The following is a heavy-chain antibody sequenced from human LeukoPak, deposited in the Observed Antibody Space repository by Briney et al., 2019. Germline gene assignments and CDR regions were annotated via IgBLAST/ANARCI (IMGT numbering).Heavy chain of an antibody. CDR2: INHSGST. D-gene: IGHD5-18*01. V-gene: IGHV4-34*01. Sequence: SETLSLTCAVYGGSFSGYYWSWIRQPPAKGLEWIGEINHSGSTNYNPSLKSRVTISVDTSKNQFSLKLSSVTAADTAVYYCARGAPWIQLWLPISGFFDYWGQGTLVTVSS. J-gene: IGHJ4*02. CDR1: GGSFSGYY. CDR3: ARGAPWIQLWLPISGFFDY.